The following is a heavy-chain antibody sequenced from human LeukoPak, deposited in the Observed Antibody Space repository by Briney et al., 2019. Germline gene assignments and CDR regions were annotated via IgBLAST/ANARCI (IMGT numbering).Heavy chain of an antibody. CDR2: ISSSSSSYI. Sequence: GGSLRLSCAASGFTFSSYSMNWVRQAPGKGLEWVSSISSSSSSYIYYADSVKGRFTISRDNAKNSLYLQMNSLRAEDTAVYYCAKESSRWYYFDYWGQGTLVTVSS. CDR1: GFTFSSYS. V-gene: IGHV3-21*04. J-gene: IGHJ4*02. D-gene: IGHD2-2*01. CDR3: AKESSRWYYFDY.